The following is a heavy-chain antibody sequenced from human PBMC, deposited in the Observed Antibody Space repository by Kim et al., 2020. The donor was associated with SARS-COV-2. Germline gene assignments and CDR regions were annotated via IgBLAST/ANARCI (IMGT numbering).Heavy chain of an antibody. CDR2: INPDGSDR. Sequence: GGSLRLSCAPSGFIFSNDWMSWVRQAPGKGLEWVANINPDGSDRSYVDSVKGRFTISRDNAKNSLYLQVNSLSAEDTALYYCAKGNFDIRGQGTLVTVSS. D-gene: IGHD3-9*01. CDR3: AKGNFDI. CDR1: GFIFSNDW. V-gene: IGHV3-7*01. J-gene: IGHJ4*02.